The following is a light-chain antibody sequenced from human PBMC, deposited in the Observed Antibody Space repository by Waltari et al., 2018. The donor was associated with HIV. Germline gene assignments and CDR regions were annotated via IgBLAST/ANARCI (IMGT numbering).Light chain of an antibody. CDR3: QHYGTSPPIT. Sequence: EIVLTQSPDTLSLSPGERATLSCRASETLSSHNLAWYQQKPGQAPSLLIYAASMRATGIPDRFIGSGSGTDVSLTISRLEPEDVAVFYCQHYGTSPPITFGQGTRLEIK. CDR2: AAS. CDR1: ETLSSHN. J-gene: IGKJ5*01. V-gene: IGKV3-20*01.